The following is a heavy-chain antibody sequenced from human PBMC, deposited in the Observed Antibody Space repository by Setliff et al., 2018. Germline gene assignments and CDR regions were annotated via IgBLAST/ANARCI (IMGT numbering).Heavy chain of an antibody. J-gene: IGHJ4*02. V-gene: IGHV1-18*01. CDR3: ARAPSVELVTIRTNSWFTY. D-gene: IGHD5-18*01. CDR1: GYTFRNYG. CDR2: ISVYNGDT. Sequence: ASVKVSCKASGYTFRNYGFAWVRQAPGQGLEWVGWISVYNGDTNYAQKFQGRVTLTTDTSTSTAYMELRSLTSDDSAFYYCARAPSVELVTIRTNSWFTYWGQGTLVTVSS.